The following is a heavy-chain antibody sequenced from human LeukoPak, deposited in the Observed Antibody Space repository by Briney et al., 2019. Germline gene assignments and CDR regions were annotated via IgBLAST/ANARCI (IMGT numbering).Heavy chain of an antibody. CDR3: ARHKYCSSTSCYARWFDP. V-gene: IGHV5-51*01. Sequence: GESLKISCKGSGYSFTTYWIGWVRQMPGKGLEWMGIIYPGDFETRYSPSFQGQVTISADKSISTAYLQWSSLKASDTAMYYCARHKYCSSTSCYARWFDPWGQGTLVTVSS. CDR2: IYPGDFET. J-gene: IGHJ5*02. D-gene: IGHD2-2*01. CDR1: GYSFTTYW.